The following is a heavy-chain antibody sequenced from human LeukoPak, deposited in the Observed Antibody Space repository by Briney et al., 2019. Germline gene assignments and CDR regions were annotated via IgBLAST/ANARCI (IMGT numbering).Heavy chain of an antibody. CDR2: IKQDGSEK. Sequence: GGSLRLSCAASGFTFSSYWMSWVRQAPGKGLEWVANIKQDGSEKYYVDSVKGRFTISRDNAKNSLYLQMNSLRAEDTAAYYCARDGAAGRYSSGWYSIDPKERGPNYYYYYMDVWGKGTTVTVSS. V-gene: IGHV3-7*01. J-gene: IGHJ6*03. CDR1: GFTFSSYW. D-gene: IGHD6-19*01. CDR3: ARDGAAGRYSSGWYSIDPKERGPNYYYYYMDV.